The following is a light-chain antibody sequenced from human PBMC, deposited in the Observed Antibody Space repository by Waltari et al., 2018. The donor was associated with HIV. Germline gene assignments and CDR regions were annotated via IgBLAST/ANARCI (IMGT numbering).Light chain of an antibody. J-gene: IGLJ3*02. CDR3: SSFGGNNPYLV. Sequence: LTQPPSASGSPGQSVIISCTGTTSDVGRYNYVSWYQQHPGRAPKLMIYEVNKRPPGVPDRFSGSKSGNTASLTVSGLQAEDEANYYCSSFGGNNPYLVFGGGTTLTVL. V-gene: IGLV2-8*01. CDR2: EVN. CDR1: TSDVGRYNY.